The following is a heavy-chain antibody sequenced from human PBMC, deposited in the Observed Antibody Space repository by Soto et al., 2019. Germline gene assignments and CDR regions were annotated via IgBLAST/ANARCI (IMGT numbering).Heavy chain of an antibody. CDR1: GYRFTYYY. D-gene: IGHD6-13*01. V-gene: IGHV1-2*04. J-gene: IGHJ4*02. CDR2: INSKTGYT. CDR3: ARGVCTSWFEN. Sequence: QVQLVQSGAEVKKPWASVKVSCRASGYRFTYYYIHWVRQAPGQGLEWMGWINSKTGYTNYVQKFQGWVTLTRDTSINTAYMELSSPSSADTARYSCARGVCTSWFENWGQGTLVTVSS.